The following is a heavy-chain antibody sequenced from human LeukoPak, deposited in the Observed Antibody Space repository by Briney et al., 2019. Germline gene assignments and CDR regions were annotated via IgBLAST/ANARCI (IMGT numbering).Heavy chain of an antibody. CDR1: GGSISSGGYY. CDR3: AREQLAVFSSSSPFDY. Sequence: PSETLSLTCTVSGGSISSGGYYWSWIRQPPGKGLEWIGYIYHSGSTYYNPSLKSRVTISVDRSKNQFSLKLSSVTAADTAVYYCAREQLAVFSSSSPFDYWGQGTLVTVSS. J-gene: IGHJ4*02. V-gene: IGHV4-30-2*01. CDR2: IYHSGST. D-gene: IGHD6-13*01.